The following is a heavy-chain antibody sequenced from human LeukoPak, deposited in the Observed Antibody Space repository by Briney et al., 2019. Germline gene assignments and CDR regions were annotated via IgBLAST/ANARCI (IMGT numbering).Heavy chain of an antibody. V-gene: IGHV3-53*01. D-gene: IGHD6-25*01. J-gene: IGHJ4*02. CDR1: GFTVSGNY. Sequence: PGGSLRLPCAASGFTVSGNYMSWVRQAPGKGLEWVSVIYSGGSTYYADSVKGRFTISRDNSKNTLYLQMNSLRAEDTAVYYCARDIAAAGGIPGYWGQGTLVTVSS. CDR3: ARDIAAAGGIPGY. CDR2: IYSGGST.